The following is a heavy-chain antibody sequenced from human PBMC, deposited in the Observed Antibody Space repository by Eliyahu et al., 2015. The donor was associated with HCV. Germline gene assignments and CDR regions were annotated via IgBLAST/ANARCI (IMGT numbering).Heavy chain of an antibody. V-gene: IGHV3-74*01. CDR1: GFTFIXYW. Sequence: EVEVVESGGGLVQPGGSLRLSCAASGFTFIXYWMXWVXQAPGKGLVGVSRINSDGSSXSYADAVKGRFTISRDNAKNTLYLQMNSLRAEDTAVYYCARAYDYWTGDHDYFDYWGQGTVVTVSS. CDR3: ARAYDYWTGDHDYFDY. D-gene: IGHD3/OR15-3a*01. J-gene: IGHJ4*02. CDR2: INSDGSSX.